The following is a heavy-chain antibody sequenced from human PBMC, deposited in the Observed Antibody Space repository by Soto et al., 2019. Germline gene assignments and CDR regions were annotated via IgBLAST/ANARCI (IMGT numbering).Heavy chain of an antibody. J-gene: IGHJ3*02. CDR2: IHAGNGYT. V-gene: IGHV1-3*01. CDR3: ARVQYCGYDSRLAVAI. CDR1: GYTFGNYA. D-gene: IGHD5-12*01. Sequence: QVQLVQSGAQVKNPGASVKVSCKASGYTFGNYALHWVRQAPGRRLEWMGWIHAGNGYTKYSQSLQGRVTITRDTSASTDPMSLSSLRSEDTAVYYCARVQYCGYDSRLAVAIWGQGTMVTVSS.